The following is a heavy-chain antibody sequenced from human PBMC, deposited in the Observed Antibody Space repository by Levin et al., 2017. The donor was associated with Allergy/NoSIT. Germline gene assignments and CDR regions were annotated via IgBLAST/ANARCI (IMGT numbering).Heavy chain of an antibody. Sequence: PGGSLRLSCTVSGGFISGSTYYWGWIRQPPGKGLEWIGSTYHDGSTYYNPSLKSRITVSVDTSRNQFSLKVRSVTATDTAVYYCASRTYRDWGQGTLVTVSS. D-gene: IGHD2-21*01. V-gene: IGHV4-39*01. CDR1: GGFISGSTYY. J-gene: IGHJ4*02. CDR2: TYHDGST. CDR3: ASRTYRD.